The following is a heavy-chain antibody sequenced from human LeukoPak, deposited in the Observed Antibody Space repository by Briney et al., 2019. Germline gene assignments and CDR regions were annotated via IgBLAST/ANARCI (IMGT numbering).Heavy chain of an antibody. Sequence: ASVKVSCKASGYPFTGYYIHWVRQAPGQGLEWMGWINPNSGGTNYAQKFQGRVTMTSDTSITTAYMDLSRLTSDDTAVYYCAAGWVCSGGSCYYYFDYWGQGTLVTVSS. D-gene: IGHD2-15*01. CDR2: INPNSGGT. J-gene: IGHJ4*02. V-gene: IGHV1-2*02. CDR1: GYPFTGYY. CDR3: AAGWVCSGGSCYYYFDY.